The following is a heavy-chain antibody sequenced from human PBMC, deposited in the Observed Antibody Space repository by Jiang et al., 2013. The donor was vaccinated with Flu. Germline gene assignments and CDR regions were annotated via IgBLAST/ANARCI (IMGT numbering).Heavy chain of an antibody. D-gene: IGHD3-22*01. CDR2: INPSGGST. CDR3: ARGGYYYDSSGSYYYYGMDV. J-gene: IGHJ6*02. Sequence: SGAEVKKPGASVKVSCKASGYTFTSYYMHWVRQAPGQGLEWMGIINPSGGSTSYAQKFQGRVTMTRDTSTSTVYMELSSLRSEDTAVYYCARGGYYYDSSGSYYYYGMDVWGQGTTVTVSS. V-gene: IGHV1-46*01. CDR1: GYTFTSYY.